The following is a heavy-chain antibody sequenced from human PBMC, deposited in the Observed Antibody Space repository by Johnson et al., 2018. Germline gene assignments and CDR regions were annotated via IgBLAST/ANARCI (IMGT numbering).Heavy chain of an antibody. Sequence: QVQLQESGPGLVKPSETLSLTCTVSGGSISSYYWSWIRQPPGKGLEWIGYIYYSGSTKYNPSLNSRVIKSVDTSKNQFSLKLSFVTAADTAVYFWAGDWGGAGPNWFDPWGQGTLVTVSS. D-gene: IGHD3-16*01. J-gene: IGHJ5*02. CDR3: AGDWGGAGPNWFDP. CDR2: IYYSGST. V-gene: IGHV4-59*01. CDR1: GGSISSYY.